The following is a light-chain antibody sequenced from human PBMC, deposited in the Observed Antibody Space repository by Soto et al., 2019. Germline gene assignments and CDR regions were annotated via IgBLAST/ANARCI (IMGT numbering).Light chain of an antibody. V-gene: IGKV3-20*01. J-gene: IGKJ3*01. CDR3: QQYGGSPGLFT. CDR1: QSISSSY. Sequence: EIVLTQSPGTLSLSPGERATLSCRASQSISSSYLAWYQQKPGQAPRLRIYGASSRATGIPDRFSGSGSGTDFTLTISRLEPEDFAVYFCQQYGGSPGLFTFGPGTKVDIK. CDR2: GAS.